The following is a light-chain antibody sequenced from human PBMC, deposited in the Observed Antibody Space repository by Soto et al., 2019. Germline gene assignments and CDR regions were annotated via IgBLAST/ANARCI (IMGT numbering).Light chain of an antibody. J-gene: IGKJ1*01. CDR1: QDINIW. CDR3: QQYIAYPWT. CDR2: RAS. Sequence: DIQMTQSPSTQSASVGDRITITCRASQDINIWLVWYQQRPVQAPKVLISRASRLEPGVPSRFGGSGSGTEFTLTIDSLQPDDFAVYFCQQYIAYPWTFGPGAKVDIK. V-gene: IGKV1-5*03.